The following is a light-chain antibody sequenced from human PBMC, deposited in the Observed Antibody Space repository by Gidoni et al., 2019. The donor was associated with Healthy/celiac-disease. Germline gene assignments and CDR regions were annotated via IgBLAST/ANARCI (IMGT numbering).Light chain of an antibody. V-gene: IGKV3-15*01. CDR2: GAS. CDR1: QSVSSN. CDR3: QQYNNWPLYT. Sequence: EIVMTQSPATLSVSPGERATLSCRASQSVSSNLAWYQQQPGQAPRLLIYGASTRATGIPARLSGSGSGTEFTLTISSLQAEDFAVYYCQQYNNWPLYTFGQGTKLEIK. J-gene: IGKJ2*01.